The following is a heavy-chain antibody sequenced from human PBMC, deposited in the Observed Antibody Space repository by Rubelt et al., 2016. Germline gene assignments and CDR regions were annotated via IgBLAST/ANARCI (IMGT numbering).Heavy chain of an antibody. J-gene: IGHJ4*02. CDR2: ITSSSSHL. Sequence: EVQLVESGGGLVKPGGSLRLSCAASGFTFSSYSMNWVRQAPGRGLEWVSSITSSSSHLWNAESGKGRFTISRVNAKNSLYLQMNSLRADDTAVYYCARGSAGVSDWGQGTLVTVSS. D-gene: IGHD6-13*01. CDR3: ARGSAGVSD. V-gene: IGHV3-21*04. CDR1: GFTFSSYS.